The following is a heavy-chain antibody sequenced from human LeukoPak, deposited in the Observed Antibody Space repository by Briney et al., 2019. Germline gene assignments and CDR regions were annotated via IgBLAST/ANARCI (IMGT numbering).Heavy chain of an antibody. V-gene: IGHV1-2*04. CDR1: GYTFTGYY. CDR2: INPNSGGT. Sequence: ASVKVSCKASGYTFTGYYMHWVRQAPGQGLEWMGWINPNSGGTNYAQKFQGWVTMTRDTSISTAYMELSRLRSDDTAVHYCARDYYGSGSYYRWFDPWGQGTLVTVSS. J-gene: IGHJ5*02. CDR3: ARDYYGSGSYYRWFDP. D-gene: IGHD3-10*01.